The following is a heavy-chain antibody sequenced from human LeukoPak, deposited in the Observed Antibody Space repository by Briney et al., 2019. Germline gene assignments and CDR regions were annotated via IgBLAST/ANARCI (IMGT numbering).Heavy chain of an antibody. CDR2: INHSGST. J-gene: IGHJ4*02. CDR3: AGVVQTDYYDSSGYSGDY. V-gene: IGHV4-34*01. Sequence: SETLSLTCAVYGGSFSGYYWSWIRQPPGKGLEWIGEINHSGSTNYNPSLKSRVTISVDTSKNQFSLKLSSVTAADTAVYYCAGVVQTDYYDSSGYSGDYWGQGTLVTVSS. CDR1: GGSFSGYY. D-gene: IGHD3-22*01.